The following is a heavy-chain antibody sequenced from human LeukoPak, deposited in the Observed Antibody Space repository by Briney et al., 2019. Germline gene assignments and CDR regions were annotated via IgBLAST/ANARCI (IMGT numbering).Heavy chain of an antibody. CDR2: IYYSGST. J-gene: IGHJ4*02. CDR1: GGSISSYY. CDR3: ARDFGDYRVDY. D-gene: IGHD4-17*01. V-gene: IGHV4-59*08. Sequence: TSETLSLTCTVSGGSISSYYWSWIRQPPGKGLEWIGYIYYSGSTYYNPSLKSRVAISVDTSKNQFSLRLSSVTAADTAVYYCARDFGDYRVDYWGQGTLVTVSS.